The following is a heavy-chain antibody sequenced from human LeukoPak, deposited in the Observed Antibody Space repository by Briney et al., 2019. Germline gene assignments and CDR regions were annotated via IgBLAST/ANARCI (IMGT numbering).Heavy chain of an antibody. CDR2: IYSSGIT. D-gene: IGHD1-26*01. CDR1: DGSVTGYY. Sequence: SETLSLTCSVSDGSVTGYYWSWIRQPPGKGLEWIAYIYSSGITDYNPSLKSRVTISVDTSKNHFSPKLSSVTAADTAVYYCARHRAGGSFDIWGQGTMVTVSS. J-gene: IGHJ3*02. CDR3: ARHRAGGSFDI. V-gene: IGHV4-59*08.